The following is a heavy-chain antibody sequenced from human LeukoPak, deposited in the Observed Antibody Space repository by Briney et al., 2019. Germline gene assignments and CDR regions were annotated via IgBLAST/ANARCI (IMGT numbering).Heavy chain of an antibody. D-gene: IGHD5-12*01. CDR2: INPSGGST. CDR1: GYTFTSYS. V-gene: IGHV1-46*01. Sequence: ASVKVSCKASGYTFTSYSISWVRQAPGQGLEWMGIINPSGGSTNYAQKFQGRVTMTRDTSTSTVYMELSSLRSEDTAVYYCAREHSGYDSWGQGTLLTVSS. CDR3: AREHSGYDS. J-gene: IGHJ5*02.